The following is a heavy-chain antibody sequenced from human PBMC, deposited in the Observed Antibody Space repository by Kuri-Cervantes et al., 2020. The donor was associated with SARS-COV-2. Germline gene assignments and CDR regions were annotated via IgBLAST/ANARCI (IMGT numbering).Heavy chain of an antibody. Sequence: GESLKISCTASGFTFTNHAMSWVRQAPGKGLEWVSVIPSGGNSYYPISVRGRFTISRDNSKNTVYLEMNTLRAEDTARYYCMSGEDTSTPDFDHWGLGTLVTVSS. J-gene: IGHJ4*02. CDR2: IPSGGNS. CDR1: GFTFTNHA. D-gene: IGHD3-10*02. V-gene: IGHV3-23*03. CDR3: MSGEDTSTPDFDH.